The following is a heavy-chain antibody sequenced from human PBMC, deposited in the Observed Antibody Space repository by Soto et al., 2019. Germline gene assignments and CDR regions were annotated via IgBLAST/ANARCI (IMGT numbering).Heavy chain of an antibody. Sequence: ASVKVSCKASGGTFSSYAISWVRQAPGQGLEWMGGIIPIFGTANYAQKFQGRVTITADESTSTAYMELSSLRSEDTAVYYCARAPDYGLTRWFDPWGQGTLVTVSS. CDR3: ARAPDYGLTRWFDP. D-gene: IGHD4-17*01. V-gene: IGHV1-69*13. J-gene: IGHJ5*02. CDR2: IIPIFGTA. CDR1: GGTFSSYA.